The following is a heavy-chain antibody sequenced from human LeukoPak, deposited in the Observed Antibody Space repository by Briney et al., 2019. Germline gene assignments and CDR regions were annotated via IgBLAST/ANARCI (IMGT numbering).Heavy chain of an antibody. V-gene: IGHV4-34*01. D-gene: IGHD2/OR15-2a*01. CDR1: GGSFSGYY. J-gene: IGHJ1*01. CDR3: AKDNPIEQVPGLGPGS. Sequence: SETLSLTCAVYGGSFSGYYWIWIRQPPGKGLEWIGEINHSGSTNYNPSLKSRVTISVDTSKNQFSLKLSSVTAADTAVYYCAKDNPIEQVPGLGPGSWGQGTLVTVSS. CDR2: INHSGST.